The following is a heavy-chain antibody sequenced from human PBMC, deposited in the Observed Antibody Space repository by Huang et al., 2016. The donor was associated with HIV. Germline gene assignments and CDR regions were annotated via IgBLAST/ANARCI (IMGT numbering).Heavy chain of an antibody. CDR1: GGTFSSYA. D-gene: IGHD3-22*01. Sequence: QVQLVQSGAEVKKPGSSVKVSCKASGGTFSSYAISWVRQAPGQVLEWMGGIIPSFGTSTYAQKFQGTVRITADENTSASYMELSSLRSEEAAVYYCARSSMIGVALLPSDAFDVWGQGTMVTVSS. CDR2: IIPSFGTS. J-gene: IGHJ3*01. CDR3: ARSSMIGVALLPSDAFDV. V-gene: IGHV1-69*01.